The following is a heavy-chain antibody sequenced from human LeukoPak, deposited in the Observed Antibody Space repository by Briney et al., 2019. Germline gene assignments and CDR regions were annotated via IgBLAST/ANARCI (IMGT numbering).Heavy chain of an antibody. Sequence: GASVKVSCKTSGYRFSDYYIHWVRQAPGQGLEWMGIINPSGGSTSYAQKFQGRVTMTRDTSTSTVYMELSSLRSEDTAVYYCARGRDNRWEIDYWGQGTLVTVSS. J-gene: IGHJ4*02. CDR2: INPSGGST. V-gene: IGHV1-46*01. CDR3: ARGRDNRWEIDY. D-gene: IGHD5-24*01. CDR1: GYRFSDYY.